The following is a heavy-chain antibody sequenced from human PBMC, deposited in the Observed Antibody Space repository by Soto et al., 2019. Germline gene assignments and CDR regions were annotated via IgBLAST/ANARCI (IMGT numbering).Heavy chain of an antibody. V-gene: IGHV1-3*01. CDR3: ARVDSSGWYYFDY. Sequence: ASVKVSCKASGYTFTSSPMHWVRQAPGQRLEWMGWINAGNGNTKYSQKFQGRVTITRDTSASTAYMELSSLRSEDTAVYYCARVDSSGWYYFDYWGQGTLVTVPQ. CDR2: INAGNGNT. D-gene: IGHD6-19*01. J-gene: IGHJ4*02. CDR1: GYTFTSSP.